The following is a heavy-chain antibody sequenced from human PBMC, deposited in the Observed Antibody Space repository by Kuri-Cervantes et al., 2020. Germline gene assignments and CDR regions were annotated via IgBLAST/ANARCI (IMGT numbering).Heavy chain of an antibody. D-gene: IGHD3/OR15-3a*01. CDR1: GFPFSNYG. J-gene: IGHJ4*02. Sequence: GGSLRLSCAASGFPFSNYGMGWVRQAPGKGLEWVSGILRGGDTYYADSVKGRFTISRDNSKTTLYLQMTSLKAEDTALYYCAKGTETTTTRLDYWGQGNQVTVSS. CDR3: AKGTETTTTRLDY. CDR2: ILRGGDT. V-gene: IGHV3-23*01.